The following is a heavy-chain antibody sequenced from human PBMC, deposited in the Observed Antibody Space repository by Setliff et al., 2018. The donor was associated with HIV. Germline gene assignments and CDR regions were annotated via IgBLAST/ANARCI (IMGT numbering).Heavy chain of an antibody. Sequence: SVKVSCKASGGIFSRFAFSWGRQDPGQGLEWMGGIIPIFGAPNYAQKFQGRGTITTDESPNTVYMELYRLTYEDTAIYYCASSAGAVPTTAPYGDYYYYFYMDVWGKGTTVTVSS. CDR2: IIPIFGAP. CDR1: GGIFSRFA. D-gene: IGHD1-1*01. V-gene: IGHV1-69*05. J-gene: IGHJ6*03. CDR3: ASSAGAVPTTAPYGDYYYYFYMDV.